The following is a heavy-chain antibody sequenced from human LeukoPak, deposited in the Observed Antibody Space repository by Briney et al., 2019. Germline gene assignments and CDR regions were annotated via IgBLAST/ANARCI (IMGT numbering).Heavy chain of an antibody. J-gene: IGHJ4*02. D-gene: IGHD3-22*01. CDR2: IYPGDSDT. V-gene: IGHV5-51*01. CDR1: GYSFTSYW. CDR3: ARREYYYDSSGYPPHPYYFDY. Sequence: GESLKISCKGSGYSFTSYWIGWVRQMPGKGLEWMGIIYPGDSDTRYSPSFQGQVTISADKSISTVYPQWSSLKASDTAMYYCARREYYYDSSGYPPHPYYFDYWGQGTLVTVSS.